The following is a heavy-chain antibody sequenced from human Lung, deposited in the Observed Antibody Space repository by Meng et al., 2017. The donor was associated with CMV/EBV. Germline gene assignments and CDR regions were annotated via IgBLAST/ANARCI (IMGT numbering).Heavy chain of an antibody. Sequence: DVQLVESXXXXVXXGGXLRLSCAVSGFTFSDYNIHWVRQAPGKGLVWVSRINTDANERTYEDSVKGRFSITRDNAKNTVFLQMNSLRAEDTAIYYCARDRDWELFDYWGQGILVTVSS. CDR1: GFTFSDYN. CDR3: ARDRDWELFDY. D-gene: IGHD3-10*01. V-gene: IGHV3-74*03. CDR2: INTDANER. J-gene: IGHJ4*02.